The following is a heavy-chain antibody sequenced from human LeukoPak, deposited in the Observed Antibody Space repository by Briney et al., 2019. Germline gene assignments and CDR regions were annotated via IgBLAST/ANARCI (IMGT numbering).Heavy chain of an antibody. CDR3: ASPVGFGPPRAFDI. Sequence: EASVKVSCKASGGTFSSYAISWVRQAPGQGLEWMGRIIPILGIANYAQKFQGRVTITADKSTSTAYMELSSLRSEDTAVYYCASPVGFGPPRAFDIWGQGTMVTVSS. D-gene: IGHD3-10*01. J-gene: IGHJ3*02. V-gene: IGHV1-69*04. CDR1: GGTFSSYA. CDR2: IIPILGIA.